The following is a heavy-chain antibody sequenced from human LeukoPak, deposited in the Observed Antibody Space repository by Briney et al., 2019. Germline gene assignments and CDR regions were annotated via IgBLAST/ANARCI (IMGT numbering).Heavy chain of an antibody. CDR2: IYYSGST. Sequence: PSETLSLTCTVSGGTISSYYWSWIRQPPGKGLEWIAYIYYSGSTNYNPSLKSRVTISVDTSKNQFSLKLSSVTAADTAMYYCARHSTESATNDAFDIWGQGTVVTVSS. D-gene: IGHD2-2*01. J-gene: IGHJ3*02. V-gene: IGHV4-59*08. CDR1: GGTISSYY. CDR3: ARHSTESATNDAFDI.